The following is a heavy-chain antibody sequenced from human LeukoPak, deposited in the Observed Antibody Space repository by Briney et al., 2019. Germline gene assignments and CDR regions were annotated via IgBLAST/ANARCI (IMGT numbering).Heavy chain of an antibody. D-gene: IGHD2-2*01. CDR3: AKDTRIKPRASVVVPAAKDY. J-gene: IGHJ4*02. Sequence: GRCLRLSCAASGFTFDDYAMHWVRQAPGKGLEWVSSISWASGRIGYADSVKGRFTISRDNAKNSLYLQTTSLRSEDTALYYCAKDTRIKPRASVVVPAAKDYWGQGTLVTVSS. CDR2: ISWASGRI. CDR1: GFTFDDYA. V-gene: IGHV3-9*01.